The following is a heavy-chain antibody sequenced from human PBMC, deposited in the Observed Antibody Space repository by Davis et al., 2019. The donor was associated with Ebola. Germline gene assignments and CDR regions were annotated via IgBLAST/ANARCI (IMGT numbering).Heavy chain of an antibody. CDR3: AKPKYCTNGVCYLPYFDY. CDR2: IRYAGSNK. V-gene: IGHV3-30*02. D-gene: IGHD2-8*01. Sequence: GGSLRLSCAASGFTFSSYGMHWVRQAPGKGLEWVAFIRYAGSNKYYADSVKGRFTISRDNSKNTLYLQMNSLRAEDTAVYYCAKPKYCTNGVCYLPYFDYWGQGTLVTVSS. J-gene: IGHJ4*02. CDR1: GFTFSSYG.